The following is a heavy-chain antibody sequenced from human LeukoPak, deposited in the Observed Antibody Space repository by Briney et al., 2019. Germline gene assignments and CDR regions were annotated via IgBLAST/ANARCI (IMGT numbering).Heavy chain of an antibody. V-gene: IGHV4-34*01. J-gene: IGHJ4*02. Sequence: SETLSLTCAVSDESFSGYYWNWIRQPPGRGLEWIGEINYSGSTQYHPSLKSRVSMSVDKSKKQVSLKLSSVTVADTAVYYCAREGRGGHNFDYWGQGTPAIVS. CDR3: AREGRGGHNFDY. D-gene: IGHD2-15*01. CDR1: DESFSGYY. CDR2: INYSGST.